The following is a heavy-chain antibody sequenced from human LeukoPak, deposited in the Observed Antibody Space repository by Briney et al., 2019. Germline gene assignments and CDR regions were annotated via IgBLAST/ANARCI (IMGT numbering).Heavy chain of an antibody. Sequence: PSETLSLTCAVYGGSLSGYYWSWIRQPPGKGLEWIGEINHSGSTNYNPSLKSRVTISVDTSKNQFSLKLSSVTAADTAVYYCARGPVGVPAAIAPTRKYMDVWGKGTTVTVSS. V-gene: IGHV4-34*01. CDR3: ARGPVGVPAAIAPTRKYMDV. J-gene: IGHJ6*03. CDR1: GGSLSGYY. CDR2: INHSGST. D-gene: IGHD2-2*02.